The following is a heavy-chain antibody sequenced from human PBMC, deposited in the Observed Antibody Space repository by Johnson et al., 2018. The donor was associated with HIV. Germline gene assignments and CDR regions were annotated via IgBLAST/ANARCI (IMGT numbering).Heavy chain of an antibody. CDR2: ISYDGSNK. Sequence: QVQLVESGGGLVQPGGSLRLSCAASGFTVSSNYMSWVRQTPGKGLEWVAVISYDGSNKYYADSVKGRFTISRENSKNTLYLQMNSLRAEDTAVYYCAKVGATVVTPRGEAFDIWGQGAMVTVSS. CDR3: AKVGATVVTPRGEAFDI. D-gene: IGHD4-23*01. CDR1: GFTVSSNY. J-gene: IGHJ3*02. V-gene: IGHV3-30*18.